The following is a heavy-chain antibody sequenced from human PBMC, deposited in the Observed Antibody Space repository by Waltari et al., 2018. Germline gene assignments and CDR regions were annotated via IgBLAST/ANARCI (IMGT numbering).Heavy chain of an antibody. Sequence: EVQLVESGGGLIQPGGSLRLSCAASGFTVSSNYMSWVRQAPGKGLEWVSVIYSGGSTYYADSRKGRFTNSRDNSKNTLYLQMNSRRAEDTAVYYCAREGAVAGPNLRAWYYFDYWGQGTLVTVSS. V-gene: IGHV3-53*01. CDR1: GFTVSSNY. D-gene: IGHD6-19*01. CDR2: IYSGGST. CDR3: AREGAVAGPNLRAWYYFDY. J-gene: IGHJ4*02.